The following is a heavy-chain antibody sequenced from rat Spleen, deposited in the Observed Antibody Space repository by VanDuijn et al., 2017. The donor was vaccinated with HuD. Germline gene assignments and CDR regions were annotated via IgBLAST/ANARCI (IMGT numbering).Heavy chain of an antibody. J-gene: IGHJ2*01. CDR1: GFTFSNYG. CDR3: ATGPYSRYGEFAY. D-gene: IGHD1-2*01. V-gene: IGHV5-19*01. CDR2: ISPSGGST. Sequence: EVQLVESGGGLVQPGRSLKLSCAASGFTFSNYGMHWIRQAPTKGLEWVASISPSGGSTYYRDSVKGRFTISRDNAKSTLYLQMDSLRSEGTATYYCATGPYSRYGEFAYWGQGVMVTVSS.